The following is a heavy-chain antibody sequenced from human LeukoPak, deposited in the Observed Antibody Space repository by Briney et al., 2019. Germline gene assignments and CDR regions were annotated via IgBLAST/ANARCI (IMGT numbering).Heavy chain of an antibody. D-gene: IGHD6-19*01. CDR1: GFTFSSYE. J-gene: IGHJ4*02. CDR3: ARDSEGGWLTD. V-gene: IGHV3-48*03. Sequence: PGGSLRLSCAASGFTFSSYEMNWVRQAPGKGLEWLSYISSSGSTIYYAASMKGRFTISRDNARNSLYLQMNSLRAEDTGVYYCARDSEGGWLTDWGQGTLVTVSS. CDR2: ISSSGSTI.